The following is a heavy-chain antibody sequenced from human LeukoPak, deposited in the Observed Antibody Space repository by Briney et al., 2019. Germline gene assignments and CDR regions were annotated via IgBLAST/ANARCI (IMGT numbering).Heavy chain of an antibody. CDR1: GGTFSSYA. D-gene: IGHD3-22*01. Sequence: SVKVSCKASGGTFSSYAISWARQAPGQGLEWMGGIIPIFGTANYAQKFQGRVTITADESTSTAYMELSSLRSEDTAVYYCASTYYDSSGYGDYYYGMDVWGQGTTVTVSS. V-gene: IGHV1-69*13. CDR3: ASTYYDSSGYGDYYYGMDV. J-gene: IGHJ6*02. CDR2: IIPIFGTA.